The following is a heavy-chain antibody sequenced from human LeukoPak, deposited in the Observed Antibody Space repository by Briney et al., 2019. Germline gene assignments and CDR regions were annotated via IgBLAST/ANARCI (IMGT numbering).Heavy chain of an antibody. Sequence: PSQTLSLTCTVSGGSISSGSYYWSWIRQPAGKGLEWIGRIYTSGSTNYNPSLKSRVTISVDTSKNQFSLKLSSVTAADTAVYYCARDSRGYVPNSDYWGQGTLVTVSS. CDR1: GGSISSGSYY. V-gene: IGHV4-61*02. CDR3: ARDSRGYVPNSDY. J-gene: IGHJ4*02. D-gene: IGHD5-12*01. CDR2: IYTSGST.